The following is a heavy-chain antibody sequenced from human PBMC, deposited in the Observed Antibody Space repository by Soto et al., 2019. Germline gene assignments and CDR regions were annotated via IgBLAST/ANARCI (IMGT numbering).Heavy chain of an antibody. CDR1: GFTFSSYS. CDR3: ARDRPRGSYTYYFDY. Sequence: PGGSLRLSCAASGFTFSSYSMNWVRQAPGKGLEWVSYISSSSSTIYYADSVKGRFTISRDNAKNSLCLQMNSLRDEDTAVYYCARDRPRGSYTYYFDYWGQGTLVTVSS. CDR2: ISSSSSTI. J-gene: IGHJ4*02. D-gene: IGHD3-16*01. V-gene: IGHV3-48*02.